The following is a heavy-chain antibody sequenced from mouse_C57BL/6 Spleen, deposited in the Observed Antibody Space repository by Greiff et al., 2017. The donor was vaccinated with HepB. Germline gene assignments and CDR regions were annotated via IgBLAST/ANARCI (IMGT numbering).Heavy chain of an antibody. V-gene: IGHV1-42*01. D-gene: IGHD2-1*01. CDR1: GYSFTGYY. J-gene: IGHJ1*03. CDR3: ARSLIYYCLWYFDV. Sequence: VQLKQSGPELVKPGASVKISCKASGYSFTGYYMNWVKQSPEKSLEWIGEINPSTGGTTYNQKFKAKATLTVDKSSSTAYMQLKSLTSEDSAVYYCARSLIYYCLWYFDVWGTGTTVTVSS. CDR2: INPSTGGT.